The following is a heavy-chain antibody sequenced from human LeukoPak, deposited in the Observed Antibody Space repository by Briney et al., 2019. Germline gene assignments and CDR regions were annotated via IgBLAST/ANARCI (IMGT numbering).Heavy chain of an antibody. D-gene: IGHD3/OR15-3a*01. CDR3: ARRAWLFYSDWFDP. V-gene: IGHV4-34*01. CDR2: INHSGST. Sequence: SETLSLTCAVYGGSFSGYYWSWIRQPPGKGLEWIGEINHSGSTNYNPSLKSRVTISVDTSKNQFSLKLSSVTAADTAVYYCARRAWLFYSDWFDPWGQGTLVTVSS. CDR1: GGSFSGYY. J-gene: IGHJ5*02.